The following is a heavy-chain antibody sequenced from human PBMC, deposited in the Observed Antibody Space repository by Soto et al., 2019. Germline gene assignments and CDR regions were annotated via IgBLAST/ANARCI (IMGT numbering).Heavy chain of an antibody. CDR3: ARDVTIFGVVKYYFDY. CDR2: LNLNSGGT. CDR1: GYTFTGYY. Sequence: QVQLVQSGAEVKKPGASVKVSCKASGYTFTGYYMHWVRQAPGQGLEWMGWLNLNSGGTNYAQKFQGWVTMTRDTSISTAYMELSRLRSDDTAVYYCARDVTIFGVVKYYFDYWGQGTLVTVSS. V-gene: IGHV1-2*04. D-gene: IGHD3-3*01. J-gene: IGHJ4*02.